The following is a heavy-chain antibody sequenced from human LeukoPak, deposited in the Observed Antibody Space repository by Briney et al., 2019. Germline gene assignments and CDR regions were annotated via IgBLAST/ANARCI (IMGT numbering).Heavy chain of an antibody. D-gene: IGHD5-12*01. J-gene: IGHJ4*02. CDR1: GFIFNNYA. V-gene: IGHV3-9*01. CDR3: ATDSGYLLRCGD. Sequence: GGSLRLSCAGSGFIFNNYATHWVRQPPGKGLEWVSGISWNSGSIDYADSVKGRFTISRDNAKNSLYLQMNSLRAEDTAVYYCATDSGYLLRCGDWGQGTLVTVSS. CDR2: ISWNSGSI.